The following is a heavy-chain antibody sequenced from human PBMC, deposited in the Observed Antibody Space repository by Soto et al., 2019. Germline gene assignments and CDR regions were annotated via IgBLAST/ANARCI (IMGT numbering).Heavy chain of an antibody. CDR3: ARDAVGIVGNWFDP. Sequence: GGSLRLSCAASGFTVSSNYMSWVSQAPGKGLEWVSVIYSGGSTYYADSVKGRFTISRDNSKNTLYLQMNSLRAEDTAVYYCARDAVGIVGNWFDPWGQGTLVTVSS. CDR2: IYSGGST. J-gene: IGHJ5*02. D-gene: IGHD1-26*01. CDR1: GFTVSSNY. V-gene: IGHV3-66*01.